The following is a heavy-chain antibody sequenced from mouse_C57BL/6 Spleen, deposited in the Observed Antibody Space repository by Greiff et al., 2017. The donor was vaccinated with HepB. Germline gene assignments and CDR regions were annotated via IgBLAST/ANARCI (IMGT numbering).Heavy chain of an antibody. CDR1: GYTFTSYW. Sequence: QVQLQQPGAELVMPGASVKLSCKASGYTFTSYWMHWVKQRPGQGLEWIGEIDPSDSYTNYNQKFKGKSTLTVDKSSSTAYMQLSSLTSEDSAVYYCARGGDLPPMDYWGQGTSVTVSS. J-gene: IGHJ4*01. D-gene: IGHD2-1*01. V-gene: IGHV1-69*01. CDR2: IDPSDSYT. CDR3: ARGGDLPPMDY.